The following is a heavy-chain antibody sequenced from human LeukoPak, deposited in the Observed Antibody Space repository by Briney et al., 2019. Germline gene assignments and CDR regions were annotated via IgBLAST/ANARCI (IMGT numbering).Heavy chain of an antibody. D-gene: IGHD4-17*01. V-gene: IGHV4-4*02. CDR2: IYHSGST. CDR1: GGSISSSNW. Sequence: TPSETLSLTCAVSGGSISSSNWWSWVRQPPGKGLEWIGEIYHSGSTNYNPSLKSRVTISVDKSKNQFSLKLSSVTAADTAVYYCARVPTNYGDYISFFDYWGQGTLVTASS. CDR3: ARVPTNYGDYISFFDY. J-gene: IGHJ4*02.